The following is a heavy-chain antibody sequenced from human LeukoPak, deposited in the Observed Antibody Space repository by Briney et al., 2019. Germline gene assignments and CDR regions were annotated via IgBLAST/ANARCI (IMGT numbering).Heavy chain of an antibody. V-gene: IGHV3-21*01. D-gene: IGHD5-18*01. Sequence: PGGSLRLSCAASGFTFSSYSMNWVRQAPGKGLEWVSSISSSSSYIYYADSVKGRFTISRDNAKNSLYLQMNSLRAEDTAVYYCAKDYKWIQLWQPLGYWGQGTLVTVSS. CDR2: ISSSSSYI. CDR1: GFTFSSYS. CDR3: AKDYKWIQLWQPLGY. J-gene: IGHJ4*02.